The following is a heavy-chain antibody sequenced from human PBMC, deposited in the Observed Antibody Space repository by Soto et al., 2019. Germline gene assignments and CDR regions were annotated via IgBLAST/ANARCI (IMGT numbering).Heavy chain of an antibody. V-gene: IGHV3-15*01. CDR1: GFNLSHPW. J-gene: IGHJ4*02. CDR2: IKSKNDGGTA. D-gene: IGHD3-9*01. Sequence: GGSLRLSCVASGFNLSHPWMTWVRQAAGKGLEWVGRIKSKNDGGTADYAALVKGRATISRDDSKHTVYLQMNSLKTEDTAVYYCTTGLYYDILTGYQSVAYWGQGALVTVSS. CDR3: TTGLYYDILTGYQSVAY.